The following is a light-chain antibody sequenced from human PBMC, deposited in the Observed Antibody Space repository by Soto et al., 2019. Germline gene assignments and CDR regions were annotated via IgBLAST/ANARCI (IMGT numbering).Light chain of an antibody. J-gene: IGKJ1*01. Sequence: EIVLTQSPGTRSLSPGERATLSCRARQSVSNNYVACYQQKPGQATRLLICGASNSATGTPDRFSGSGSGTDFTITSSRLEPEDFAEYYCQQDGSSGTFGQGTKVDIK. CDR3: QQDGSSGT. V-gene: IGKV3-20*01. CDR1: QSVSNNY. CDR2: GAS.